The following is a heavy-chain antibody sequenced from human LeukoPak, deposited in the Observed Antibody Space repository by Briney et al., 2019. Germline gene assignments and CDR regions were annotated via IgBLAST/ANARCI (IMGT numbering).Heavy chain of an antibody. V-gene: IGHV3-43D*03. CDR3: AKGATVTSPYYYYYMDV. D-gene: IGHD4-11*01. Sequence: GGSLSLSCPALELPFVDYARTGVGQAPGKGWEGFSLFGWDGGSTYYADSVKGRFTISRDNSKNSLYLQMNSLRAEDTALYYCAKGATVTSPYYYYYMDVWGKGTTVTVSS. CDR2: FGWDGGST. J-gene: IGHJ6*03. CDR1: ELPFVDYA.